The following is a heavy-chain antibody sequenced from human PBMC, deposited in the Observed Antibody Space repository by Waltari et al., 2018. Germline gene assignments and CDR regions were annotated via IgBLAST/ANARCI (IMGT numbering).Heavy chain of an antibody. CDR3: ARGPSGYSGYGFFDY. CDR1: GFTFSSYS. D-gene: IGHD5-12*01. V-gene: IGHV3-21*01. CDR2: ISSSSSYI. J-gene: IGHJ4*02. Sequence: EVQLLESGGGLVQPGGSLRLSCAASGFTFSSYSMNWVRQAPGKGLEWVSSISSSSSYIYYADSVKGRFTISRDNAKNSLYLQMNSLRAEDTAVYYCARGPSGYSGYGFFDYWGQGTLVTVSS.